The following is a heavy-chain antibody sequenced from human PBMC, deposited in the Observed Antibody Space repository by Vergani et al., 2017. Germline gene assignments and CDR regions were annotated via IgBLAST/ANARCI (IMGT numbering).Heavy chain of an antibody. V-gene: IGHV4-59*01. D-gene: IGHD6-13*01. CDR2: IYYSGST. J-gene: IGHJ5*02. CDR1: GASISSYY. CDR3: ASAYSSSWYPS. Sequence: QVQLQESGPGLVKPSETLSLTCTVSGASISSYYWSWIRQPPGKGLEWIWYIYYSGSTNYNPSLKSRVTISVDTSKNQFSLKLSSVTAADTAVYYCASAYSSSWYPSWGQGTLVTVSS.